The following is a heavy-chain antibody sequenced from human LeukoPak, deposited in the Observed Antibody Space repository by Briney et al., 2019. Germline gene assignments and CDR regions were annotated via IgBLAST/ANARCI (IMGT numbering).Heavy chain of an antibody. CDR1: GGSISSSSYY. CDR3: VRHLVYGHCSGGSCHSGFDP. CDR2: YYSGST. Sequence: PSETLSLTCTVSGGSISSSSYYWGWIRQPPGKGLEWIVYYSGSTYYNPSLKSRVTISVDTSKNQFSLKLSSVTAADTAVYYCVRHLVYGHCSGGSCHSGFDPWGQGTLVTVSS. J-gene: IGHJ5*02. V-gene: IGHV4-39*01. D-gene: IGHD2-15*01.